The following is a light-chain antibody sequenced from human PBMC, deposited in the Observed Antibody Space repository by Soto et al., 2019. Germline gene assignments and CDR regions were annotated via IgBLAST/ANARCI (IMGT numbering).Light chain of an antibody. CDR3: ASWDDRLGAVI. J-gene: IGLJ2*01. Sequence: QSVLTQPPSASGTPGQWVFISCSGSSSNIGGTNYAYWYQQLPGAAPKLLMHSNNLRPSGVPERISGSKSGTSASLDISGLRSEDEDVYYCASWDDRLGAVIFGGGTKLTVL. CDR1: SSNIGGTNY. CDR2: SNN. V-gene: IGLV1-47*02.